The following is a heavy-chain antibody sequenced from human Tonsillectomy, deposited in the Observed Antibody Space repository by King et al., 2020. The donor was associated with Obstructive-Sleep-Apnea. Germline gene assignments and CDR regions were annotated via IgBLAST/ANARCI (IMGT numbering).Heavy chain of an antibody. Sequence: VQLVESGGGFVQPGGCLRLSCAASFFIFHKFAWTLVRQAPGKGVEWVVTIRCSSGGTYYADSVKARFTTSSDNSENTLYLQINSLRAEDTAVYFCAATTVTLYYDYWGQGTLVTVSS. D-gene: IGHD4-17*01. V-gene: IGHV3-23*04. CDR1: FFIFHKFA. CDR2: IRCSSGGT. CDR3: AATTVTLYYDY. J-gene: IGHJ4*02.